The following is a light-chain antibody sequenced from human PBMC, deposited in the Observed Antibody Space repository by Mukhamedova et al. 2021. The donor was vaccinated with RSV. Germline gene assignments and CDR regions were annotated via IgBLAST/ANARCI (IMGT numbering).Light chain of an antibody. J-gene: IGLJ7*01. CDR3: QSADSSGTYAV. V-gene: IGLV3-25*03. CDR2: KDS. Sequence: ITCSGDALPKQYAYWYQQKPGQAPVLVIYKDSERPSGIPERFSGSSSGTTVTLTISGVQAEDEADYYCQSADSSGTYAVFGGGTQL. CDR1: ALPKQY.